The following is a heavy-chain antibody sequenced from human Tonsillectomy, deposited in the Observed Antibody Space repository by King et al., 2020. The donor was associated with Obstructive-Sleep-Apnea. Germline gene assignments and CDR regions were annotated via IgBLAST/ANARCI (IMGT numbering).Heavy chain of an antibody. Sequence: VQLVESGGGLVKPGGSLRLSCVASGFTFSDAWMSWVRLAPGKGLEWVGRIKSKIGGGTTDYAAPVKGRFTISRDDSKNTVYLQMNSLKTEDTAVYFCTHIVVVRAAMLYWGQGTLVTVSS. J-gene: IGHJ4*02. V-gene: IGHV3-15*01. CDR3: THIVVVRAAMLY. CDR1: GFTFSDAW. D-gene: IGHD2-2*01. CDR2: IKSKIGGGTT.